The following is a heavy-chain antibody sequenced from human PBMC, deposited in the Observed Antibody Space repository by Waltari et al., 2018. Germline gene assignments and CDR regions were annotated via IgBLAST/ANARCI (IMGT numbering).Heavy chain of an antibody. Sequence: VQLLESGGGLVQSGGSLGLSWSASEFTFSSYAMRWVRQAPGKGLEWVSVISGSGGSTYYADSVKGRFTISRDNSKNTLYLQMNSLRAEDTAVYYCAKLALNAYWGQGILVTVSS. V-gene: IGHV3-23*01. CDR2: ISGSGGST. J-gene: IGHJ4*02. CDR3: AKLALNAY. CDR1: EFTFSSYA. D-gene: IGHD2-15*01.